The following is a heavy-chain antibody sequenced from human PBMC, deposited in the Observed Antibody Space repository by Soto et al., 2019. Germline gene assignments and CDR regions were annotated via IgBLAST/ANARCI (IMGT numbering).Heavy chain of an antibody. J-gene: IGHJ2*01. CDR2: ISGSGGST. CDR1: GFTFSSYA. CDR3: AKGITTVPTDYYWYFDL. Sequence: EVQLLESGGGLVQPGGSLRLSCAASGFTFSSYAMSWVRQAPGKGLEWVSAISGSGGSTYYADSVKGRFTISRDNSXNXQYLQMNSLRAEDTAVYYCAKGITTVPTDYYWYFDLWGRGTLVTVSS. V-gene: IGHV3-23*01. D-gene: IGHD4-17*01.